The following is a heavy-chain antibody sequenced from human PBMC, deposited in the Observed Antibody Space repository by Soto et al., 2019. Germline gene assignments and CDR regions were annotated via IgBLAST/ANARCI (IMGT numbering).Heavy chain of an antibody. CDR3: ASQDYSSSTDASFLVNGYFDL. D-gene: IGHD6-6*01. J-gene: IGHJ2*01. V-gene: IGHV4-4*02. CDR2: IYHSGST. CDR1: GGSISSSKW. Sequence: QMQLQESGPGLVKPSGTLSLTCGVSGGSISSSKWWTWVRQPPGKGPEWIGEIYHSGSTNYNPSLTSRVTISLDKSNNQSSLPLTSVTAADTAVYYCASQDYSSSTDASFLVNGYFDLWGRGILVTVSS.